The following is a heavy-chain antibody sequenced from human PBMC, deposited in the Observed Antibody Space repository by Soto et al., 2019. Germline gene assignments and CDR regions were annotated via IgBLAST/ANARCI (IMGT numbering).Heavy chain of an antibody. CDR3: ARSGPGGYIDY. V-gene: IGHV6-1*01. CDR2: TYYRSKWYN. D-gene: IGHD3-22*01. J-gene: IGHJ4*02. CDR1: GGSVSSNSAA. Sequence: SQTLSLTFAISGGSVSSNSAAWNFIRQSPTRGLEWLGRTYYRSKWYNHYAVSVKSRITVNPDTSKNQFSLQLNSVTPEDTAVYYCARSGPGGYIDYWGQGTLVTVSS.